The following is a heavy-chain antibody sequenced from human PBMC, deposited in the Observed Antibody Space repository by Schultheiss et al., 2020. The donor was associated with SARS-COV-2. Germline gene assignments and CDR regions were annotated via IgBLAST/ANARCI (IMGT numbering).Heavy chain of an antibody. CDR1: GGSISSGDYY. CDR2: IYYSGST. D-gene: IGHD6-6*01. CDR3: ARDLSSSVPWPEYYYYGMDV. V-gene: IGHV4-61*08. J-gene: IGHJ6*02. Sequence: SETLSLTCTVSGGSISSGDYYWSWIRQPPGKGLEWIGYIYYSGSTNYNPSLKSRVTISVDTSKNQFSLKLSSVTAADTAVYYCARDLSSSVPWPEYYYYGMDVWGQGTTVTVSS.